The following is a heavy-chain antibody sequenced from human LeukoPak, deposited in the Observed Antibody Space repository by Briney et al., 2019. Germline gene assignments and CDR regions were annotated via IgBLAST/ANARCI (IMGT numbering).Heavy chain of an antibody. Sequence: ASVEVSCKASRYTFTSYDINRVREAAGQGLEWMGWMNPNTGRTGYAQKFQGRITMTRDTSINTAYMELTNLRSEDTAIYYCARLSQTPDYYTLGGYYYLGYWGQGTPVTVSS. J-gene: IGHJ4*02. D-gene: IGHD3-10*01. CDR3: ARLSQTPDYYTLGGYYYLGY. V-gene: IGHV1-8*01. CDR2: MNPNTGRT. CDR1: RYTFTSYD.